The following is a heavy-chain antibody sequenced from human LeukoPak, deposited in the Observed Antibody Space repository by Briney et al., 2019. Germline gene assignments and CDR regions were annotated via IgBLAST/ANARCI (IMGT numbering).Heavy chain of an antibody. CDR1: GFTFSSYA. CDR2: ISGSGGST. J-gene: IGHJ4*02. D-gene: IGHD6-13*01. CDR3: AKDRRHSSSWFSY. Sequence: GGSLRLSCAASGFTFSSYAMSWVRQAPGKRLEWVSAISGSGGSTYYADSVKGRFTISRDNSKNTLYLQMNSLRAEDTAVYYCAKDRRHSSSWFSYWGQGTLVTVSS. V-gene: IGHV3-23*01.